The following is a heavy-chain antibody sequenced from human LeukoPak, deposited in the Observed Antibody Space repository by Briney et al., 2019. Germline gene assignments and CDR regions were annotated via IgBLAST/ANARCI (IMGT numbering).Heavy chain of an antibody. Sequence: SETLSLTCAVYGGSFSGYYWSWIRQPPGKGLEWIGEINHSGSTNYNPSLKSRVTISVDTSKNQFSLKLSSVTAADTAVYYCARAPDSGYDLIFYFDYWGQGTLVTVSS. J-gene: IGHJ4*02. CDR2: INHSGST. V-gene: IGHV4-34*01. D-gene: IGHD5-12*01. CDR3: ARAPDSGYDLIFYFDY. CDR1: GGSFSGYY.